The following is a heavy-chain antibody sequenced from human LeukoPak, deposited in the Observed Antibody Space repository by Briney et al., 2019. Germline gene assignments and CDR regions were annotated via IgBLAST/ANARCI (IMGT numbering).Heavy chain of an antibody. Sequence: GGSLRLSCAASGFTFSEYSLSWVRQAPGKGLEWVSNIRANGRDTYYTDSVKGRFTISRDNSKNTLYLEMNSLRAEDTAVYYCAKGGYTTSFDPWGQGTLVTVSP. D-gene: IGHD2-15*01. CDR1: GFTFSEYS. CDR3: AKGGYTTSFDP. CDR2: IRANGRDT. V-gene: IGHV3-23*01. J-gene: IGHJ5*02.